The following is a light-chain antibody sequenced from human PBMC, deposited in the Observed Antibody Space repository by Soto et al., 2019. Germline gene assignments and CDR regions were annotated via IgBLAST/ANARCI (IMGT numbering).Light chain of an antibody. CDR1: QSVANN. J-gene: IGKJ1*01. V-gene: IGKV3-15*01. CDR2: GAS. CDR3: QQYNDWPRT. Sequence: EIVITQSPVTLSLSPGDRATLSCRASQSVANNLAWFQQRPGQAPRLLVYGASATATGIPARFSGSGSVTEFTLTISSLLSEECAVYYCQQYNDWPRTFGQGTKVEIK.